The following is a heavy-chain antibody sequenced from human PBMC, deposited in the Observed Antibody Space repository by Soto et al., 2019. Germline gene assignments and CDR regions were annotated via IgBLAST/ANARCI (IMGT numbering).Heavy chain of an antibody. CDR1: GGSISSYY. CDR2: IYYSGST. Sequence: SETLSLTCTVSGGSISSYYWSWIRQPPGKGLEWIGYIYYSGSTNYNPSLKSRVTISVDTSKNQFSLKLSSVTAADTAVYYCARDYCGGDCPYFDYWGQGTLVTVSS. D-gene: IGHD2-21*02. V-gene: IGHV4-59*01. J-gene: IGHJ4*02. CDR3: ARDYCGGDCPYFDY.